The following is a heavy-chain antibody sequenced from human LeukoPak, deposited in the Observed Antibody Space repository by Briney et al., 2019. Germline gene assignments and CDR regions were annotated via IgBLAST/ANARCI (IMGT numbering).Heavy chain of an antibody. CDR3: AKGRSSYPMDYIFDF. CDR2: ISSDGSTK. V-gene: IGHV3-30*18. Sequence: GGSLRLSCAASGFTFSSYGMHWVRQAPGKGLEWVAVISSDGSTKKYADSVKGRFTISRDNSKNTLYVQMNSLRADDAAVYYCAKGRSSYPMDYIFDFWGQGTLVTVSS. D-gene: IGHD3-16*02. CDR1: GFTFSSYG. J-gene: IGHJ4*02.